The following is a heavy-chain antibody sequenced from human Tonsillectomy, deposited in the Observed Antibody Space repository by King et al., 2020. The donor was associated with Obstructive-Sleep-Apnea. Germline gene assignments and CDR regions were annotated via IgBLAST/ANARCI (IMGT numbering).Heavy chain of an antibody. CDR1: GGSFSGYY. V-gene: IGHV4-34*01. Sequence: VQLQQWGAGLLKPSETLSLTCAVYGGSFSGYYWSWIRQPPGKGLEWIGEINHSGSTNYNPSLTSRVTISVDTSKNQFSLKLSSVTAADTAVYYCARMRQYQLLFSLYNWFDPWGQGTLVTVSS. CDR3: ARMRQYQLLFSLYNWFDP. D-gene: IGHD2-2*01. J-gene: IGHJ5*02. CDR2: INHSGST.